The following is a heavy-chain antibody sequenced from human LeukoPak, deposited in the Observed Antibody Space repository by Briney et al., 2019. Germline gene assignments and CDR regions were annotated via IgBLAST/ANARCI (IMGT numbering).Heavy chain of an antibody. CDR2: IYYSGST. CDR1: GGSISSSSYY. J-gene: IGHJ3*02. V-gene: IGHV4-39*01. Sequence: SETLSLTCTVSGGSISSSSYYWGWIRQPPGKGLEWIGSIYYSGSTYYNPSLKSRVTISVDTSKNQFSLKLSSVTAADTAVYYCASPAYWGSYPFDIWGQGTTVTVSS. D-gene: IGHD7-27*01. CDR3: ASPAYWGSYPFDI.